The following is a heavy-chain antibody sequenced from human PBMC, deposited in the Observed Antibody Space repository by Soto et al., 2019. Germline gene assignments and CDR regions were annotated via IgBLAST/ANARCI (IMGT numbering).Heavy chain of an antibody. CDR2: IFYSGNT. D-gene: IGHD2-8*01. CDR1: CGSISNSGHY. CDR3: ARHNAMVSYFYYMDV. J-gene: IGHJ6*03. Sequence: SETLSLTCVVSCGSISNSGHYWGWIRQSPEKGLEWIGTIFYSGNTYYNPSLKSRVTMSVDTSKNQFSLKLSSVIAADTAMYYCARHNAMVSYFYYMDVWGKGTAVTSP. V-gene: IGHV4-39*01.